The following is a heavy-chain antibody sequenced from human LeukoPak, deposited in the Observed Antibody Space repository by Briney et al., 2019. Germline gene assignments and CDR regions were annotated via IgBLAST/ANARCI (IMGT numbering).Heavy chain of an antibody. CDR2: INSDGSST. CDR1: GFTFSSYW. V-gene: IGHV3-74*01. D-gene: IGHD5-18*01. J-gene: IGHJ6*04. Sequence: GGSLRLSCAASGFTFSSYWMHWVRQAPGKGLVWVSRINSDGSSTTYADSVKGRFTISRDNAKNTLYLQMNSLRAEYTAVYYCARANPYSYGKYYYYYGMDVWGKGTTVTVSS. CDR3: ARANPYSYGKYYYYYGMDV.